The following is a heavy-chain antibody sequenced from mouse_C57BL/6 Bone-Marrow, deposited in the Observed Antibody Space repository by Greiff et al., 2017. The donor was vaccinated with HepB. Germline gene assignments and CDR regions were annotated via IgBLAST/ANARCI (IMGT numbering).Heavy chain of an antibody. CDR3: ARGGSSYVSYFDY. Sequence: VQLKESGPELVKPGASVKISCKASGYSFTGYYMNWVKQSPEKSLEWIGEINPSTGGTTYNQKFKAKATLTVDKSSSTAYMQLKSLTSEDSAVYYCARGGSSYVSYFDYWGQGTTLTVSS. D-gene: IGHD1-1*01. CDR1: GYSFTGYY. CDR2: INPSTGGT. J-gene: IGHJ2*01. V-gene: IGHV1-42*01.